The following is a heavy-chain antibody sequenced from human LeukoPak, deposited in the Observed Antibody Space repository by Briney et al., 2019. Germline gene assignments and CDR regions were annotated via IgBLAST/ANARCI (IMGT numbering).Heavy chain of an antibody. CDR2: IKTEADGGTT. CDR3: ATGIILL. CDR1: GFTFSHAW. V-gene: IGHV3-15*01. Sequence: PGGSLRLSCAASGFTFSHAWMTWVRQAPGKGLEWVGRIKTEADGGTTDYAAPVKGRFTISRDDSKNTVYLQMNSLKTEDTAVYYCATGIILLWGQGALVTVSS. D-gene: IGHD3-3*01. J-gene: IGHJ4*02.